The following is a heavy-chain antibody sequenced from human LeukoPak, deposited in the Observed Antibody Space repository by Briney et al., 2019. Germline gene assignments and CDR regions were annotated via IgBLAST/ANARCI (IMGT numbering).Heavy chain of an antibody. Sequence: GGSLRLSCAASGFTFSSYGMHWVRQAPGKGLEWVAVIWYDGSNKYYADSVKGRFTISRDNSKNTLYLQMNSLRAEDTAVYYCAKELQAGWYYFDYWGQGTLVTVSS. CDR1: GFTFSSYG. D-gene: IGHD6-19*01. CDR2: IWYDGSNK. CDR3: AKELQAGWYYFDY. J-gene: IGHJ4*02. V-gene: IGHV3-33*06.